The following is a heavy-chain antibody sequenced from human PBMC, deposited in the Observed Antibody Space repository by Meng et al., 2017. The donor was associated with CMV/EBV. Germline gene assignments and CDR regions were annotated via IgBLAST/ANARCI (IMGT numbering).Heavy chain of an antibody. D-gene: IGHD4-17*01. CDR2: ISAYNGNT. CDR3: ARHYGDYFRNWFDP. CDR1: GGTFSSYT. V-gene: IGHV1-18*01. Sequence: ASVKVSCKASGGTFSSYTISWVRQAPGQGLEWMGRISAYNGNTNYAQKLQGRVTMTTDTSTSTAYMELRSLRSDDTAVYYCARHYGDYFRNWFDPWGQGTLVTVSS. J-gene: IGHJ5*02.